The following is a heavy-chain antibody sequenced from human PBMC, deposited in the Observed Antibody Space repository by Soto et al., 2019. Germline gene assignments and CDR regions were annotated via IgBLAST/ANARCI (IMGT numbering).Heavy chain of an antibody. V-gene: IGHV3-73*01. D-gene: IGHD2-21*01. CDR1: GFTFSGSA. CDR3: TRHVDVVLAMSGGMDV. Sequence: PGGSLRLSCAASGFTFSGSAMHWVRQASGKGLEWVGRIRSKANSYATAYAASVKGRFTISRDDSKNTAYLQMNSLKTEDTAVYYCTRHVDVVLAMSGGMDVWGQGTTVTVSS. CDR2: IRSKANSYAT. J-gene: IGHJ6*02.